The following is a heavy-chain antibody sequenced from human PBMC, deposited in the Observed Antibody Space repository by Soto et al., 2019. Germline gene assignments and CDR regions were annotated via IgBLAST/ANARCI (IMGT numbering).Heavy chain of an antibody. CDR1: GDSIRRSSSY. D-gene: IGHD3-10*01. V-gene: IGHV4-39*03. CDR3: LGYYYASGNYQGNLDY. J-gene: IGHJ4*02. Sequence: SETLSLTCTVSGDSIRRSSSYWGWVRQPPGKGLEWIGTISYSGSTYYNPSLESRVTISVDTSKNQFSLNLSSVTAADTAVYYCLGYYYASGNYQGNLDYWGQGSLVTVSS. CDR2: ISYSGST.